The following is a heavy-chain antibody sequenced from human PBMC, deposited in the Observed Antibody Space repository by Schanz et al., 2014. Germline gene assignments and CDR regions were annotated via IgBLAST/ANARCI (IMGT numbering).Heavy chain of an antibody. V-gene: IGHV3-48*02. CDR1: GFTFTSYD. Sequence: EVQLVESGGGLVQPGGSLRLSCAVSGFTFTSYDMNWVHQAPGKGLEWVAYINSGSNAIYYAESVRGRFTISRDNAKSSLSLHMNSLRDEDTAVYYCVRDKGGYYPFDYWGQGTLVTVSS. J-gene: IGHJ4*02. CDR2: INSGSNAI. CDR3: VRDKGGYYPFDY. D-gene: IGHD3-3*01.